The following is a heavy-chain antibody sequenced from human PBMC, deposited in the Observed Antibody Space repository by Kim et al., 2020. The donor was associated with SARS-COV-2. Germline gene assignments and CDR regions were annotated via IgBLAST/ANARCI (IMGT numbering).Heavy chain of an antibody. J-gene: IGHJ3*02. V-gene: IGHV4-34*01. CDR3: ARGGRTALDAFDI. Sequence: SETLSLTCAVYGGSFSGYYWSWIRQPPGKGLEWIGEINHSGSTNYNPSLKSRVTISVDTSKNQFSLKLSSVTAADTAVYYCARGGRTALDAFDIWGQGTMVTVSS. CDR1: GGSFSGYY. D-gene: IGHD5-18*01. CDR2: INHSGST.